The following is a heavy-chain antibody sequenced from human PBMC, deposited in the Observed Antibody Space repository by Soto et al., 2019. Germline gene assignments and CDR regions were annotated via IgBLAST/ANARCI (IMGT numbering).Heavy chain of an antibody. CDR2: ISGSGGST. CDR1: GFTFSSYA. Sequence: GGSLRLSCAASGFTFSSYAMSWVRQAPGKGLEWVSAISGSGGSTYYADSVKGRFTISRDNSNNTVDLQMNNLRAEDTAVYYCARVDFGGNSYYFDYWGQGTPVTVSS. V-gene: IGHV3-23*01. CDR3: ARVDFGGNSYYFDY. D-gene: IGHD1-7*01. J-gene: IGHJ4*02.